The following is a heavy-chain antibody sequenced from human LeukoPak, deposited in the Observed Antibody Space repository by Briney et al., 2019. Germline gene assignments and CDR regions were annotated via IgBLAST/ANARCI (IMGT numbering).Heavy chain of an antibody. CDR1: GFTFSSYS. D-gene: IGHD3-22*01. CDR3: ARDLDSSGYYYGSADY. CDR2: ISSSSSTI. Sequence: GGSLRLSCAASGFTFSSYSMNWVRQAPGKGLEWVSYISSSSSTIYYADSVKGRFTISRDNAKNSLYLQMNSLRAEDTAVYYCARDLDSSGYYYGSADYWGQGTLVTVSS. V-gene: IGHV3-48*04. J-gene: IGHJ4*02.